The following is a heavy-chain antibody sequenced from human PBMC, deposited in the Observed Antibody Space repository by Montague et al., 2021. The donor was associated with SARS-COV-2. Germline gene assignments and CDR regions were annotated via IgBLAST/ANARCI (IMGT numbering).Heavy chain of an antibody. Sequence: SETLSLTCTVSGGSISSSSYYWGWIRQPPGKGLEWIGSIYYSGXTXYXXXXKXRVTISVDTSKNQFSLKLSSVTAADTAVYYCARDPRVLFAATLNNWFDPWGQGTLVTVSS. CDR3: ARDPRVLFAATLNNWFDP. D-gene: IGHD2-15*01. J-gene: IGHJ5*02. CDR1: GGSISSSSYY. CDR2: IYYSGXT. V-gene: IGHV4-39*07.